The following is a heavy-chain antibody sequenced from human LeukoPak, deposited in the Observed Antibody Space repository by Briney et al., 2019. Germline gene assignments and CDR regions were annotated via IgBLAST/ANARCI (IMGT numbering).Heavy chain of an antibody. D-gene: IGHD2-15*01. CDR2: ISYDGSNK. CDR3: ARDRGYCSGGSCYYYYYYGMDV. J-gene: IGHJ6*02. CDR1: GFTFSSYA. Sequence: GGSLRLSCAASGFTFSSYAMHWVRQAPGKGLEWVAVISYDGSNKYYADSVKGRFTISRDNSKNTLYLQMNSLRAEDTAVYYCARDRGYCSGGSCYYYYYYGMDVWGQGTTVTVSS. V-gene: IGHV3-30-3*01.